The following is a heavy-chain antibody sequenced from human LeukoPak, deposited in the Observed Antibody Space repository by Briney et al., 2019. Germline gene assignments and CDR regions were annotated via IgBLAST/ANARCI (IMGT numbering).Heavy chain of an antibody. V-gene: IGHV3-48*03. CDR2: ISSSGTTI. D-gene: IGHD1-1*01. J-gene: IGHJ4*02. Sequence: PGGSLRLSCAASGFAFGSYAMHWVRQAPGKGPGWVSYISSSGTTIYYADSVKGRFTISRDNAKNSLYLQMNSLRAEDTAVYYCARELAYYFDYWGQGTLVTVSS. CDR1: GFAFGSYA. CDR3: ARELAYYFDY.